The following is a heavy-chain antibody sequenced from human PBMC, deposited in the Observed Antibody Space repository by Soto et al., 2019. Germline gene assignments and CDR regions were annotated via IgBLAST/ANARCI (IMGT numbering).Heavy chain of an antibody. CDR3: AKEQIRYRSSSGVDY. D-gene: IGHD6-6*01. V-gene: IGHV3-30*18. CDR2: ISYDGSNK. CDR1: GFTYSSYG. J-gene: IGHJ4*02. Sequence: GGSLRLSCAASGFTYSSYGMHWVRQAPGKGLEWVAVISYDGSNKYYADSVKGRFTISRDNSKNTLYLQMNSLRAEDTAVYYCAKEQIRYRSSSGVDYWGQGTLVTV.